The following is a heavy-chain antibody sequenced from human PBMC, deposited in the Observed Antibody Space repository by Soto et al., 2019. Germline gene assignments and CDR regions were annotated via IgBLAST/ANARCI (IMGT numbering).Heavy chain of an antibody. CDR2: INPNSGGT. CDR1: GYTFTGYY. CDR3: PRDIIAAGYYYGMAV. V-gene: IGHV1-2*02. J-gene: IGHJ6*02. D-gene: IGHD6-6*01. Sequence: ASVKVSCKDSGYTFTGYYMHWVRQAPGQGLEWMGWINPNSGGTNYAQKFQGRVTMTRDTSISTAYMELSRLRSDDTAVYYCPRDIIAAGYYYGMAVWGQGTTVTVSS.